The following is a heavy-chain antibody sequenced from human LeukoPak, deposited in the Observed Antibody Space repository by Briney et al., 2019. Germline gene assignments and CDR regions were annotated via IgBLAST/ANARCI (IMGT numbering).Heavy chain of an antibody. J-gene: IGHJ6*02. Sequence: SVKVSCKASGGTFSSYAIDWVRQAPGQGLEWMGGIIPIFGTTNYAQKFQGRVTITADESTSTAYMELSSLRSEDTAVYYCASGYCSSTSCLSPYYYYGMDVWGQGTTVTVSS. V-gene: IGHV1-69*13. CDR3: ASGYCSSTSCLSPYYYYGMDV. D-gene: IGHD2-2*01. CDR2: IIPIFGTT. CDR1: GGTFSSYA.